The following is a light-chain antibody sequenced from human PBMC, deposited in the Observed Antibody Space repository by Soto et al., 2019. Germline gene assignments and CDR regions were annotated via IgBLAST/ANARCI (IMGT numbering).Light chain of an antibody. Sequence: NFMLTQPHAVSESPGKTVTISCTRSRGSIASNYVQWYQQRPGSAPTTVIYEDNQRPSGVPDRFSGSIDSSSNSASLTISGLMTEDEADYCCQAYDSSNVVFGGGTKLTVL. CDR2: EDN. CDR3: QAYDSSNVV. J-gene: IGLJ2*01. CDR1: RGSIASNY. V-gene: IGLV6-57*04.